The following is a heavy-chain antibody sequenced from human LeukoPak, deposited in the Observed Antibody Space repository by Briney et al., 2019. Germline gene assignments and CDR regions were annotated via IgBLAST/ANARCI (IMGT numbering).Heavy chain of an antibody. CDR2: ISSSSSYI. CDR1: GFTFSSYS. Sequence: GGSLRLSCAASGFTFSSYSMNWVRQAPGKGLEWVSSISSSSSYIYYADSVKGRFTISRDNAKNSLYLQMNSLRAEDTAVYYCARRAGSSTRDWFDPWGQGTLVTVSS. CDR3: ARRAGSSTRDWFDP. D-gene: IGHD2-2*01. J-gene: IGHJ5*02. V-gene: IGHV3-21*01.